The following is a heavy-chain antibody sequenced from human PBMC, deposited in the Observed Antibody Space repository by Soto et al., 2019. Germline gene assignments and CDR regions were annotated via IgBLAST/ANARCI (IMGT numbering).Heavy chain of an antibody. CDR1: GGSISSGDYY. CDR2: IYYSGST. V-gene: IGHV4-30-4*01. D-gene: IGHD3-22*01. CDR3: ASVEVRDHSSGYYYEDY. Sequence: PSETLSLTCTVSGGSISSGDYYWSWIRQPPGKGLEWIGYIYYSGSTYYNPSLKSRVTISVDTSKNQFSLKLSSVTAADTAVYYCASVEVRDHSSGYYYEDYWGQGTLVTVSS. J-gene: IGHJ4*02.